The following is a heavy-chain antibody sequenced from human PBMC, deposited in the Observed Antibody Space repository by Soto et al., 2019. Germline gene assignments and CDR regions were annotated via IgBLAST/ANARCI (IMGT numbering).Heavy chain of an antibody. J-gene: IGHJ5*02. Sequence: LRLSCAASGFSFRNFAMSWVRQAPGTGLEWVSSISGSGDKTYYLDSVKGRFTISRDNSKNTLYLHMNSLGAEDTAVYFCAKDYASTWYWYFDPWGQGTPVTVSS. D-gene: IGHD6-13*01. CDR2: ISGSGDKT. V-gene: IGHV3-23*01. CDR3: AKDYASTWYWYFDP. CDR1: GFSFRNFA.